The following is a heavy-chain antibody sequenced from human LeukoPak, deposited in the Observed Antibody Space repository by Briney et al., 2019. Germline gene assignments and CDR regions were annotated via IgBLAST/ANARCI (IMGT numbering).Heavy chain of an antibody. D-gene: IGHD2-15*01. V-gene: IGHV4-59*01. J-gene: IGHJ4*02. CDR2: VYYTGST. CDR1: GASISTYY. CDR3: AKGDCSGGSCYEGRYYFDY. Sequence: SQSLSLTCTVSGASISTYYWSWVRQPPGKGLEWVGYVYYTGSTEYNPSLKSRGAISVATSKNQFSLKQNSVPAAGTAMYYCAKGDCSGGSCYEGRYYFDYWGQGTLVTVST.